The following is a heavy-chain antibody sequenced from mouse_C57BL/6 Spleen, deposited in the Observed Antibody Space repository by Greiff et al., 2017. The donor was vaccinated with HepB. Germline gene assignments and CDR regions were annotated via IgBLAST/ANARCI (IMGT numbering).Heavy chain of an antibody. D-gene: IGHD2-3*01. CDR3: VGYDGYDAWFAY. CDR2: IRSKSSNYAT. V-gene: IGHV10-3*01. CDR1: GFTFNTYA. Sequence: EVMLVESGGGLVQPKGSLKLSCAASGFTFNTYAMHWVRQAPGKGLEWVARIRSKSSNYATYYADSVKDRFTISRDDSQSMLYLQMNNLKTEDTAMYYCVGYDGYDAWFAYWGQGTLVTVSA. J-gene: IGHJ3*01.